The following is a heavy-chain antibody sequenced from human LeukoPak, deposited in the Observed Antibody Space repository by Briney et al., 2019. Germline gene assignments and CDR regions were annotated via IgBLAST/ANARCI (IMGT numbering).Heavy chain of an antibody. V-gene: IGHV3-73*01. CDR1: GFLFSGSA. J-gene: IGHJ4*02. D-gene: IGHD4-17*01. CDR2: IRSKANNYAT. CDR3: ASGTSVTTLDY. Sequence: GGSLRLSCAASGFLFSGSALHWVRQASGKGLEWVARIRSKANNYATAYAASVEGRFTISRDDSKNSAYLQMNSLKTEDTAVYYCASGTSVTTLDYWGQGTLVTVSS.